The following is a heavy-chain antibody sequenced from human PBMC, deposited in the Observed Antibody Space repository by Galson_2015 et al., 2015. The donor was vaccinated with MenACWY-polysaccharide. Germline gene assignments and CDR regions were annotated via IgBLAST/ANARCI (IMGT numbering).Heavy chain of an antibody. V-gene: IGHV3-7*01. CDR2: IKQDGSAE. CDR3: ARDNWDDY. CDR1: GFTFSNYW. Sequence: SLRLSCAASGFTFSNYWTSWVRQAPGKGLEWVANIKQDGSAEYYVDSVRGRFTISRDNAKNSVYLQMSSLRAEDTAVYYCARDNWDDYWGQGTLVTVSS. D-gene: IGHD7-27*01. J-gene: IGHJ4*02.